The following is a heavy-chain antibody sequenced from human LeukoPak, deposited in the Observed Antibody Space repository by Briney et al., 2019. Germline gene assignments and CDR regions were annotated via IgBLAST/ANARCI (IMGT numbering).Heavy chain of an antibody. Sequence: GGSLRLSCAASGFTFTSYTMNWVRQAPGKGLEWVSPITSGSSYIYYADSVKGRFTISRDNAKNSLYLQMTSLRVEDTAVYYCAKTYGHFDDWGQGTLVTVSS. CDR1: GFTFTSYT. CDR3: AKTYGHFDD. CDR2: ITSGSSYI. D-gene: IGHD4-17*01. V-gene: IGHV3-21*01. J-gene: IGHJ4*02.